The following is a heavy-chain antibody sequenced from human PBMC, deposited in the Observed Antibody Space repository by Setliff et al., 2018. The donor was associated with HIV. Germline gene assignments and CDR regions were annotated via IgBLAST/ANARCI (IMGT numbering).Heavy chain of an antibody. D-gene: IGHD1-26*01. V-gene: IGHV1-2*06. Sequence: SVKVSCKTSGYTFTAYYIYWVRQAPGHGLELMGRIHPNTGSTNYLQEFQGRVTITRDTSMSTVYMALTGPTSDDTAVYYCAKQGYSDSLYAFDVWGQGTMVTVSS. J-gene: IGHJ3*01. CDR1: GYTFTAYY. CDR2: IHPNTGST. CDR3: AKQGYSDSLYAFDV.